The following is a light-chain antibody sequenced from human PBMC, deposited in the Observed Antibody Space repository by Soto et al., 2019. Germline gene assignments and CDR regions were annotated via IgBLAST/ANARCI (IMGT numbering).Light chain of an antibody. J-gene: IGKJ1*01. CDR2: GAS. CDR3: HQFRSWPWT. Sequence: EILLTQSPGTLSVSPGDRVTLSCGAGQSISINLAWYQHKPGQAPRLLIHGASTRATGVPARISGSGSGTEYTLTISSLPPEDFEVYYCHQFRSWPWTFGQGTKVDIK. CDR1: QSISIN. V-gene: IGKV3D-15*01.